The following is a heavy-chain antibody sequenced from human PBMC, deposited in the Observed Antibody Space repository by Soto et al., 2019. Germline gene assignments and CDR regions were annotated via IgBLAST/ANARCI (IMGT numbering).Heavy chain of an antibody. CDR3: ARLDLGYCTESCPYSAFDL. V-gene: IGHV4-39*01. J-gene: IGHJ5*02. CDR2: IYFRGAT. Sequence: SETLSLTCSVSGGSISSSSYYWGWIRQPPGKGLEWIGNIYFRGATYYNPSLKSRVTISVDTSKNQFSLKLSSVTAADTAMYYCARLDLGYCTESCPYSAFDLWGQGTPVTVSS. D-gene: IGHD2-8*02. CDR1: GGSISSSSYY.